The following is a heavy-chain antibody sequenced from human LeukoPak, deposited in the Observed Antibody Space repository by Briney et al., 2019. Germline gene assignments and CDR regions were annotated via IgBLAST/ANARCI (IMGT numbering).Heavy chain of an antibody. CDR2: INHSGST. Sequence: PSETLSLTCAVYGVSFSGYYWSWIRQPPGKGLEWIGEINHSGSTNYNPSLKSQVTISVDTSKNQFSLKLSSVTAADTAVYYCARGGTTVTQRDFDYWGQGTLVTVSS. V-gene: IGHV4-34*01. CDR3: ARGGTTVTQRDFDY. D-gene: IGHD4-17*01. J-gene: IGHJ4*02. CDR1: GVSFSGYY.